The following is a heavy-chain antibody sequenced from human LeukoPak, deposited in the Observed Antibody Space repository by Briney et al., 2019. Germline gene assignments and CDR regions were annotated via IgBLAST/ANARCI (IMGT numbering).Heavy chain of an antibody. CDR1: AYSISSAYY. CDR2: INHSGST. J-gene: IGHJ5*02. Sequence: SETLSLTCSVSAYSISSAYYWGWIRQPPGKGLEWIGEINHSGSTNYNPSLKSRVTISVDTSKNQFSLKLSSVTAADTAVYYCARTYYYGSGSRKYNWFDPWGQGTLVTVSS. V-gene: IGHV4-38-2*02. CDR3: ARTYYYGSGSRKYNWFDP. D-gene: IGHD3-10*01.